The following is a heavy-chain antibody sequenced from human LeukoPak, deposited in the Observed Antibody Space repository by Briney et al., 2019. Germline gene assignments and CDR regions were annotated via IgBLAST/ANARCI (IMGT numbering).Heavy chain of an antibody. J-gene: IGHJ4*02. V-gene: IGHV3-23*01. CDR3: AKVNGGRSGYYSIDY. D-gene: IGHD3-22*01. CDR1: GFIFNSYS. Sequence: GGSLRLSCVASGFIFNSYSMNWVRQAPGKGLEWVSGISPSGDIKYYVDSVKGRFTVSRDNSKNTLYLQMNSLRAEDTAVYYCAKVNGGRSGYYSIDYWGQGTLVTVSS. CDR2: ISPSGDIK.